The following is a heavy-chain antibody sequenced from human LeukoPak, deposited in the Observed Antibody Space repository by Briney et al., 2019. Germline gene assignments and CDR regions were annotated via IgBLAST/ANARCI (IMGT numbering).Heavy chain of an antibody. J-gene: IGHJ4*02. V-gene: IGHV1-18*01. CDR3: ARDLMQRDYYDSSGYYNYFDY. CDR2: ISAYNGNT. D-gene: IGHD3-22*01. Sequence: GASVKVSCKASGGTFSSYGISWVRQAPGQGLEWMGWISAYNGNTNYAQKLQGRVTMTTDTSTSTAYMELRSLRSDDTAVNYCARDLMQRDYYDSSGYYNYFDYWGQGTLVTVSS. CDR1: GGTFSSYG.